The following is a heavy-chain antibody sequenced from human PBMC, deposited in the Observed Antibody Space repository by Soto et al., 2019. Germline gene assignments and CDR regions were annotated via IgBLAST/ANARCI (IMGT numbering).Heavy chain of an antibody. J-gene: IGHJ3*02. CDR2: IDWDDDK. D-gene: IGHD3-9*01. Sequence: FGPTLVNPTRTLTLTCNVSGVSLSTNRVGVGWIRQPPGKALEWLARIDWDDDKYYSTSLKTRLTISKDTSKNQVVLTMTNMDPVDTATYYCARIRSHYDILTGYSTDAFDIWGQGTMVT. V-gene: IGHV2-70*11. CDR1: GVSLSTNRVG. CDR3: ARIRSHYDILTGYSTDAFDI.